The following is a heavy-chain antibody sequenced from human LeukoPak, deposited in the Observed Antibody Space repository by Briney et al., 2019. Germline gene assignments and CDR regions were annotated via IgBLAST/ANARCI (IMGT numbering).Heavy chain of an antibody. Sequence: GESLKISCKASGYYFTSYWIALVRQMPGKGLEWMGIIYPSDSDTRYSPSFQGQVTISVDKSITTAYLQWSSLEASDTAMYYCARIVVGATKEGIDYWGQGTLVTVSS. CDR2: IYPSDSDT. CDR1: GYYFTSYW. J-gene: IGHJ4*02. V-gene: IGHV5-51*01. D-gene: IGHD1-26*01. CDR3: ARIVVGATKEGIDY.